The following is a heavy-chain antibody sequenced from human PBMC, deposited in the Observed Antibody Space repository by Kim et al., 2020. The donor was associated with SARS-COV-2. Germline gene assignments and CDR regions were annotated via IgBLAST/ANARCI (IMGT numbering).Heavy chain of an antibody. Sequence: SETLSLTCAVYGGSFSGFHWSWIRQSPGKGLEWIGEINHSGGINHNPSLKSRLTLSMDTSKNQFSLKLTSVTAADTAFYYCARGRAGVVPAHILGLGPHYDYFIMDVWGQGTTVTV. D-gene: IGHD2-2*02. CDR1: GGSFSGFH. CDR2: INHSGGI. V-gene: IGHV4-34*01. J-gene: IGHJ6*02. CDR3: ARGRAGVVPAHILGLGPHYDYFIMDV.